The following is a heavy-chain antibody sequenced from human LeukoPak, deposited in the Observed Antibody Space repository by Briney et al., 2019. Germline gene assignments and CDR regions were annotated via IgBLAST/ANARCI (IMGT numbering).Heavy chain of an antibody. CDR3: ARARGLGYGDYVRWFDP. CDR2: ISYDGSNK. D-gene: IGHD4-17*01. Sequence: PGRSLRLSRAASGFTFSSYGMHWVRQAPGKGLEWVAVISYDGSNKYYADSVKGRFTISRDNAKNTLYLQMNSLRAEDTAVYYCARARGLGYGDYVRWFDPWGQGTLVTVSS. V-gene: IGHV3-30*03. J-gene: IGHJ5*02. CDR1: GFTFSSYG.